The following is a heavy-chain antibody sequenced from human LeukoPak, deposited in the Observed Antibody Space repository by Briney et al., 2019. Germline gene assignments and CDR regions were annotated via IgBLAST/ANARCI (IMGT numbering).Heavy chain of an antibody. J-gene: IGHJ3*02. CDR3: ARDMTGAPPGAFDI. Sequence: PSQTLSLTCTVSGGSISSGGYYWSWIRQPPGKGLEWIGYIYRSGSTYYNPSLKSRVTISVDRSKNQFSLKLSSVTAADTAVYYCARDMTGAPPGAFDIWGQGTMVTVSS. V-gene: IGHV4-30-2*01. CDR1: GGSISSGGYY. CDR2: IYRSGST. D-gene: IGHD3-9*01.